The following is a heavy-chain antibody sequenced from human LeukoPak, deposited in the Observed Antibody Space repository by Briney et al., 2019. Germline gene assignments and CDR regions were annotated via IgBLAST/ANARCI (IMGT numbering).Heavy chain of an antibody. J-gene: IGHJ6*02. CDR3: ARDPALGFWSGYFHSYYGMDV. CDR2: IYSGGST. Sequence: GGSLRLSCAASGFTVSSNYMSWVRQAPGKGLEWVSVIYSGGSTYYADSVKGRFTISRDNSKNTLYLQMNSLRAEDTAVYYCARDPALGFWSGYFHSYYGMDVWGQGTTVPVSS. D-gene: IGHD3-3*01. CDR1: GFTVSSNY. V-gene: IGHV3-66*01.